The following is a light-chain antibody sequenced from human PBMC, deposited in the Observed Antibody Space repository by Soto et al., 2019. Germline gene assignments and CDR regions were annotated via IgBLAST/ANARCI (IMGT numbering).Light chain of an antibody. CDR3: SSYTTSSTPVV. CDR2: EVS. Sequence: QSALTQPASVSGSPGQSITISCTGTSSDVGGYNYVSWYQQHPGKGPKLMIYEVSNRPSGVSNRFSGSKSGNTASLTISGLQAEDQADYYCSSYTTSSTPVVFGGGTNSPS. CDR1: SSDVGGYNY. J-gene: IGLJ2*01. V-gene: IGLV2-14*01.